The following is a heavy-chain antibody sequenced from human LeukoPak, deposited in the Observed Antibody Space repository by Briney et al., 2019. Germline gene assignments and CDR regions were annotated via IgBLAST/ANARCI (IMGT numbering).Heavy chain of an antibody. CDR1: GYTFTSYG. CDR3: ARDTPLLWFGETQNWFDP. J-gene: IGHJ5*02. CDR2: ISAYNGNT. Sequence: ASVTVSCKASGYTFTSYGISWVRQAPGQGLEWMGWISAYNGNTNYAQKLQGRVTMTTDTSTSTAYMELRSLRSDDTAVYYCARDTPLLWFGETQNWFDPWGQGTLVTVSS. V-gene: IGHV1-18*01. D-gene: IGHD3-10*01.